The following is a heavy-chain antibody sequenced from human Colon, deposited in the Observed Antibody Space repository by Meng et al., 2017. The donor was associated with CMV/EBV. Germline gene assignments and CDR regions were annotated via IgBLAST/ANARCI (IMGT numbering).Heavy chain of an antibody. CDR1: GSSFSNSW. D-gene: IGHD2-8*01. V-gene: IGHV3-7*01. J-gene: IGHJ4*02. CDR2: TNEDGSDK. CDR3: ASTGPLYGLHFCY. Sequence: GESLKISCAASGSSFSNSWMIWVRRAPGKGLEWVAKTNEDGSDKYYVDSAKGRFTIFRDNAKNSVYLQMNSLRAEDTAVYYCASTGPLYGLHFCYWGQGTLVTVSS.